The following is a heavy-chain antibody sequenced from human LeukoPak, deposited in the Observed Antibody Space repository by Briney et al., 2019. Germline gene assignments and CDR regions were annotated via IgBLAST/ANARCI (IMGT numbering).Heavy chain of an antibody. D-gene: IGHD3-10*01. V-gene: IGHV3-53*01. CDR3: ARDYGSGSYSVYY. CDR2: IYSGSGT. Sequence: GGSLRLSCAASGFTVSSNYMTWVRQAPGKGLEWVSIIYSGSGTYYADSVKGRFTISRDNPKNTLYLQMSSLRAEDTAVYYCARDYGSGSYSVYYWGQGTLVTVSS. CDR1: GFTVSSNY. J-gene: IGHJ4*02.